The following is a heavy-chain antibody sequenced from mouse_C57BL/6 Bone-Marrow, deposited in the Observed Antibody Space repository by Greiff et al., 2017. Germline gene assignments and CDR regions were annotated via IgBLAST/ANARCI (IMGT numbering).Heavy chain of an antibody. J-gene: IGHJ1*03. V-gene: IGHV1-62-2*01. CDR2: FYPGSGSI. Sequence: QVQLQQSGAELVKPGASVKLSCKASGYTFTEYTIHWVKQRSGQGLEWIGWFYPGSGSIKYNEKFKDKATLTADKSSSTVYMELSRLKSEDSAVYCGARHEGTYDDGSSYGTWFAYWGTGTTVTVSS. CDR3: ARHEGTYDDGSSYGTWFAY. D-gene: IGHD1-1*01. CDR1: GYTFTEYT.